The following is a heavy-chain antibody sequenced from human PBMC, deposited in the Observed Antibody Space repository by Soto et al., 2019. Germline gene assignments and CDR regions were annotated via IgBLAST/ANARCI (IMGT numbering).Heavy chain of an antibody. Sequence: QVQLVQSGAEVKKPGSSVKVSCKASGGTFSSYAISWVRQAPGQGLEWMGGIIPIFGTANYAQKFQGRVTITADKSTSTAYMELSSLRSEDTAVYYCARTGSIAAAGYYYYGMDVWVQGTTVTVSS. V-gene: IGHV1-69*06. J-gene: IGHJ6*02. D-gene: IGHD6-13*01. CDR1: GGTFSSYA. CDR2: IIPIFGTA. CDR3: ARTGSIAAAGYYYYGMDV.